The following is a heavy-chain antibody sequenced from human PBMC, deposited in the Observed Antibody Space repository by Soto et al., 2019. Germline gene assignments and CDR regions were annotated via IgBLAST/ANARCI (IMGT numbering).Heavy chain of an antibody. Sequence: GGSLRLSCAASGFTFSSYAMSWVRQAPGKGLEWVSGISGSGGGTYYADSVKGRFTFSRDNSKNTLYLQMNSLRAEDTAVYYCAKFGMATTKRSPPYYIDYWGQGALVTVSS. CDR3: AKFGMATTKRSPPYYIDY. CDR2: ISGSGGGT. CDR1: GFTFSSYA. V-gene: IGHV3-23*01. J-gene: IGHJ4*02. D-gene: IGHD1-1*01.